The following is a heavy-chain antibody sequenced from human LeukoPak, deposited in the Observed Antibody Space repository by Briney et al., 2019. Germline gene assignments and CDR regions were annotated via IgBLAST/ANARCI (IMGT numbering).Heavy chain of an antibody. J-gene: IGHJ6*03. D-gene: IGHD6-13*01. CDR3: ARGPRAGLGKYYYYYYMDV. CDR1: GGTFSSYA. V-gene: IGHV1-69*05. CDR2: IIPIFGTA. Sequence: SVKVSCKASGGTFSSYAISWVRQAPGQGLEWMGGIIPIFGTANYAQKFQGRVTITTDESTSTAYMELSSLRSEDTAVYYCARGPRAGLGKYYYYYYMDVWGKGTTVTVSS.